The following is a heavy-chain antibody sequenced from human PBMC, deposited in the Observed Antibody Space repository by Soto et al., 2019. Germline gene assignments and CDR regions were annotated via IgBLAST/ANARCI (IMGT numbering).Heavy chain of an antibody. CDR2: ISYDGSNK. CDR1: GFTFSSYG. V-gene: IGHV3-30*18. D-gene: IGHD1-7*01. J-gene: IGHJ3*02. CDR3: AKRRITGTTFGAFDI. Sequence: PGGSLRLSCAASGFTFSSYGMHWVRQAPGKGLEWVAVISYDGSNKYYADSVKGRFTISRDNSKNTLYLQMNSLRAEDTAVYYCAKRRITGTTFGAFDIWGQGTMDTVSS.